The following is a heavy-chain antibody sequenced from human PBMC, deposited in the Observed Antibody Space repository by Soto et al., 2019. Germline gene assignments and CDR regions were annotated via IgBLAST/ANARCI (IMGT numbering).Heavy chain of an antibody. CDR2: INPNSGGT. CDR3: AKGSSPLYYYGMDV. CDR1: GYTFTGYY. J-gene: IGHJ6*02. D-gene: IGHD1-26*01. V-gene: IGHV1-2*04. Sequence: GASVKVSCKASGYTFTGYYMHWVRQAPGQGLEWMGWINPNSGGTNYAQKFQGWVTMTRDTSISTAYMELSRLRSDDTAVYYCAKGSSPLYYYGMDVWGQGTTVTVSS.